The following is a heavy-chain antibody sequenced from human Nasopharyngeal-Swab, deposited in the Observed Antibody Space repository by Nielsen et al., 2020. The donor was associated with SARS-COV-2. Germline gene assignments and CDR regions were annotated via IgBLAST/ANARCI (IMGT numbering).Heavy chain of an antibody. J-gene: IGHJ4*02. V-gene: IGHV1-2*06. CDR3: ASPDY. CDR1: GGSVTGNN. Sequence: GSAAAACTACGGSVTGNNVDWVRQAPGQGLEWMGRINPNSGGTNYAQKFQGRVTITRDTSISTAYMELSRLRSDDTAVYYCASPDYWGQGTLVTVSS. CDR2: INPNSGGT.